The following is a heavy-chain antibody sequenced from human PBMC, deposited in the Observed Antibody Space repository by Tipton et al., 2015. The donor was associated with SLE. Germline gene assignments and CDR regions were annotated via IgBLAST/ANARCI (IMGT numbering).Heavy chain of an antibody. CDR3: ARRSDEWGYFDL. D-gene: IGHD2-8*01. V-gene: IGHV3-66*02. Sequence: SLRLSCSASGFTVSSNYMSWVRQAPGKGLEWISIIYSGGSIFYADSLEGRFTISRDNSKNTLYLQMNSLRPEDTAVYYCARRSDEWGYFDLWGRGTLVTVSS. CDR1: GFTVSSNY. CDR2: IYSGGSI. J-gene: IGHJ2*01.